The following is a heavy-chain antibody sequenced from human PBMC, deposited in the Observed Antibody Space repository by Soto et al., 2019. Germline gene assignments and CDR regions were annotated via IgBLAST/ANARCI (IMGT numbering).Heavy chain of an antibody. D-gene: IGHD3-10*01. CDR2: INPNSGGT. CDR1: GYTFTGYY. Sequence: ASVKVSCKASGYTFTGYYMHWLRQSPGQGLEWMGWINPNSGGTNYAQKFQGWVTMTRDTSISTAYMELSRLRSDDTAVYYCARDYGSYFDYWGQGTLVTVSS. CDR3: ARDYGSYFDY. J-gene: IGHJ4*02. V-gene: IGHV1-2*04.